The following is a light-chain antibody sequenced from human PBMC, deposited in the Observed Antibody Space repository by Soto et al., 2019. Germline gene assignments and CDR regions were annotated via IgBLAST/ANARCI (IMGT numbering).Light chain of an antibody. V-gene: IGKV3-15*01. CDR2: RAS. Sequence: EIVMTQSPATLSLSPGERATLSCRASQSIISNLAWYQQKPGQAPRLFMFRASSRATGIPARFSGSGSGTEFTLTISRLEPEDFAVYYCQQYNNWPDTFGQGTKVDIK. CDR1: QSIISN. CDR3: QQYNNWPDT. J-gene: IGKJ1*01.